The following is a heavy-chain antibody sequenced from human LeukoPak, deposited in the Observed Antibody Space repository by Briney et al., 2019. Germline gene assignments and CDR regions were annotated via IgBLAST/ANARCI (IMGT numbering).Heavy chain of an antibody. D-gene: IGHD3-16*01. CDR1: GGSVSSGSYY. CDR2: IYCSGST. Sequence: SETLSLTCTVSGGSVSSGSYYRSWIRQPPGKGLEWIGYIYCSGSTNYNPSLKSRVTISVDTSKNQFSLKLSSVTAADTAVYYCARGGVGSWFDPWGQGTLVIVSS. J-gene: IGHJ5*02. V-gene: IGHV4-61*01. CDR3: ARGGVGSWFDP.